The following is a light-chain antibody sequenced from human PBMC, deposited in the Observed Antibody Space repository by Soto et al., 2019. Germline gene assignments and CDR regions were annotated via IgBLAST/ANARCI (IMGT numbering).Light chain of an antibody. V-gene: IGKV3-20*01. CDR1: QSVSSSY. Sequence: EIVWTQSPGALSLSPGERATLSCRASQSVSSSYLAWYQQKPGQAPRLLVYGASSRATGIPDRFSGSGSGTDFTLTIGRLEPEDFAVYYCQQYGSSPRTFGQGPRWIS. J-gene: IGKJ1*01. CDR3: QQYGSSPRT. CDR2: GAS.